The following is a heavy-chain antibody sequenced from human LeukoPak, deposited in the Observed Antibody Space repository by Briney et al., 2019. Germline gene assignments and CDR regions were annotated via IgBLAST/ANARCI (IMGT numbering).Heavy chain of an antibody. CDR3: TRVLSGGGCIDY. CDR2: IRSKAYGGTT. J-gene: IGHJ4*02. D-gene: IGHD3-16*01. V-gene: IGHV3-49*04. Sequence: GRSLRLSCTASGFTFCDYAMSWVRQAPGKGLEWVGFIRSKAYGGTTEYAASVKGIFTISRDDSKSIAYLQMNSLKTEDTAVYYCTRVLSGGGCIDYWGQGTLVTVSS. CDR1: GFTFCDYA.